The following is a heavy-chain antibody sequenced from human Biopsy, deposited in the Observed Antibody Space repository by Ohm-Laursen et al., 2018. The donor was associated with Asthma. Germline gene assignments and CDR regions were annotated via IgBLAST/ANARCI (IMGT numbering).Heavy chain of an antibody. Sequence: SETLSRTCTVSYGSITSGDYYWPWIRQPPGKGLEWIGYISYSGSTNYNPALKSRVTISVDTSKNQFSLKLSSVTAADTAVYYCARDFVDSAMDYFDYWGQGTLVTVSS. D-gene: IGHD5-18*01. CDR1: YGSITSGDYY. CDR2: ISYSGST. V-gene: IGHV4-61*08. CDR3: ARDFVDSAMDYFDY. J-gene: IGHJ4*02.